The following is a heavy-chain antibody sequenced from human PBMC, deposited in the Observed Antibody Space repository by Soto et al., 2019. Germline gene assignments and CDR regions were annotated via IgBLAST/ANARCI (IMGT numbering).Heavy chain of an antibody. CDR3: ARDQYRYCSGGSCFSDY. Sequence: GGSLRLSCAASGFTFSSYGMHWVRQAPGKGLEWVAVIWYDGSNKYYADSVKGRFTISRDNSKNTLYLQMNSLRAEDTAVYYCARDQYRYCSGGSCFSDYRGQGTLVTVSS. V-gene: IGHV3-33*01. D-gene: IGHD2-15*01. CDR2: IWYDGSNK. CDR1: GFTFSSYG. J-gene: IGHJ4*02.